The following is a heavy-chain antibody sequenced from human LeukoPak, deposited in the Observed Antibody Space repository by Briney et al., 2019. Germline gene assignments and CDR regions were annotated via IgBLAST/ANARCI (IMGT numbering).Heavy chain of an antibody. J-gene: IGHJ3*02. CDR1: GGPISSYY. V-gene: IGHV4-59*01. CDR2: IYYSGST. Sequence: SETLSLTCTVSGGPISSYYWSWIRQPPGKGLEWIGYIYYSGSTNYNPSLKSRVTISVDTSKNQFSLKLSSVTAADTAVYYCASGPAFDIWGQGTMVTVSS. CDR3: ASGPAFDI.